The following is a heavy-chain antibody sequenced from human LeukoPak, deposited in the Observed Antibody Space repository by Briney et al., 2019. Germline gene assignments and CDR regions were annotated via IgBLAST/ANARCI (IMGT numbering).Heavy chain of an antibody. Sequence: SSETLSLTCTVSGGSISSSSYYWGWIRQPPGKGLEWIGSIYYSGSTYYNPSLKSRVTISVDTSKNQFSLKLSSVTAADTAVYYCARHHKTPQAFRSGYPWDIWGQGTMVTVSS. V-gene: IGHV4-39*01. CDR3: ARHHKTPQAFRSGYPWDI. J-gene: IGHJ3*02. D-gene: IGHD3-3*01. CDR2: IYYSGST. CDR1: GGSISSSSYY.